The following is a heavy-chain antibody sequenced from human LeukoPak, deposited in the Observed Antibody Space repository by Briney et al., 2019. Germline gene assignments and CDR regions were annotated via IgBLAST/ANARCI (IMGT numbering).Heavy chain of an antibody. CDR3: ARDKGDVLLWFGELLED. Sequence: ASVKVSCKASGGTFSSYAISWVRQAPGQGLEWRGGIIPIFGTANYAQKFQGRVTITADESTSTAYMELSSLRSEDTAVYYCARDKGDVLLWFGELLEDWGQGTLVTVSS. J-gene: IGHJ4*02. V-gene: IGHV1-69*13. CDR1: GGTFSSYA. D-gene: IGHD3-10*01. CDR2: IIPIFGTA.